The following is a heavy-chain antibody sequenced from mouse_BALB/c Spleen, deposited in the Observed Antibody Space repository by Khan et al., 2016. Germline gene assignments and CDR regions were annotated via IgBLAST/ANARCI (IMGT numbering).Heavy chain of an antibody. D-gene: IGHD2-1*01. J-gene: IGHJ3*01. V-gene: IGHV1S81*02. CDR3: ARVTTSFAY. Sequence: QVQLQQSGAELVKPGASVKLSCKASGYTFTSYWMQWVKQRPGQGLEWIGEINPSNGRTNYNEKFKSKATLTVDKSSSTAYMQLSSLTSEDSAVYYCARVTTSFAYWGQGTLVTVSA. CDR2: INPSNGRT. CDR1: GYTFTSYW.